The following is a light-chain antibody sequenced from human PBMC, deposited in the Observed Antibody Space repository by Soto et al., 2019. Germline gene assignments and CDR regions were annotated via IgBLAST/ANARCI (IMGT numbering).Light chain of an antibody. V-gene: IGKV1-9*01. CDR1: QGISSY. CDR2: AAS. Sequence: DIQLTQSPSFLSASVGDRVTITCRASQGISSYLAWYQQKPGKAPKLLIYAASTLQSGVPSRFSGSGSGTEFTLTISSLQPEEFATYYCQQLNTYPETFGQGTKVDI. J-gene: IGKJ1*01. CDR3: QQLNTYPET.